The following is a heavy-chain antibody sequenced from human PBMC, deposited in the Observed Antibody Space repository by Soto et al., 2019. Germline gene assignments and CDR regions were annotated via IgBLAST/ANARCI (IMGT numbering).Heavy chain of an antibody. CDR3: ARDRASYDKYYFDY. Sequence: ASVKVSCKASGGTFSSYAISWVRQAPGQGLEWMGGIIPIFGTANYAQKFQGRVTITADESTSTAYMELSSLRSEDTAVYYCARDRASYDKYYFDYWGQGTLVTVSS. J-gene: IGHJ4*02. V-gene: IGHV1-69*13. D-gene: IGHD2-8*01. CDR1: GGTFSSYA. CDR2: IIPIFGTA.